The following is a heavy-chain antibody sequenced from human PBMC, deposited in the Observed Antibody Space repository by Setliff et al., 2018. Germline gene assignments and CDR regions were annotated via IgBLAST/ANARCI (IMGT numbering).Heavy chain of an antibody. V-gene: IGHV4-38-2*02. J-gene: IGHJ4*02. CDR3: ARGGGYGSGGSFHNAPFDY. D-gene: IGHD3-10*01. CDR1: GYSISSGYY. Sequence: SETLSLTCTVSGYSISSGYYWGWIWQPPGKGLEWIGTVHHRGNTYYNPSLKSRVTISVDTSNKQFSLELRSLTAADTALSYCARGGGYGSGGSFHNAPFDYWGQGMLVTVSS. CDR2: VHHRGNT.